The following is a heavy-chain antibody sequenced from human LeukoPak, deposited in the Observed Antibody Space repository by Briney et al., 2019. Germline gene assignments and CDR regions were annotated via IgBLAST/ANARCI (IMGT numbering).Heavy chain of an antibody. CDR3: ARDYGGSSPFDY. J-gene: IGHJ4*02. D-gene: IGHD4-23*01. Sequence: PGGSLRLSCAASGFTFSSYSMNWVRQAPGKGLEWVSSISSSSSYIYYADSLKGRFTISRDNAKNSLYLQMNSLRAEDTAVYYCARDYGGSSPFDYWGQGTLVTVSS. V-gene: IGHV3-21*01. CDR1: GFTFSSYS. CDR2: ISSSSSYI.